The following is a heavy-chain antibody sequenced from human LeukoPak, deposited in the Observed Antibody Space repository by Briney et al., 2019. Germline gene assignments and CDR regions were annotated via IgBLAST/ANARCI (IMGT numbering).Heavy chain of an antibody. CDR3: AKEGEAPRGYSSGHFDS. V-gene: IGHV3-33*06. Sequence: PGGSLRLSCAASGFTFSRYGMHWVRQAPGKGLEGVGVIWLDGSNKYYGDSVKGRFTISRDNSRDTLYPQMSSPRAEDTAVYYCAKEGEAPRGYSSGHFDSGGQGPLATVSA. CDR1: GFTFSRYG. D-gene: IGHD5-18*01. J-gene: IGHJ4*02. CDR2: IWLDGSNK.